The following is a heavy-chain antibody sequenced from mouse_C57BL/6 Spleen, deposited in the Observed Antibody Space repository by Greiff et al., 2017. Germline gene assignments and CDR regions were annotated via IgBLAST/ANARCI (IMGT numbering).Heavy chain of an antibody. D-gene: IGHD2-5*01. CDR1: GFTFSSYA. CDR3: TRKDYSNSFCC. V-gene: IGHV5-4*03. J-gene: IGHJ2*01. CDR2: ISDGGSYT. Sequence: DVMLVESGGGLVKPGGSLKLSCAASGFTFSSYAMSWVRQTPEKRLEWVATISDGGSYTYYPDNVKGRFTISIDNAKNNLYLQMSHLKSEDTSMYYCTRKDYSNSFCCGGPGATLTVSS.